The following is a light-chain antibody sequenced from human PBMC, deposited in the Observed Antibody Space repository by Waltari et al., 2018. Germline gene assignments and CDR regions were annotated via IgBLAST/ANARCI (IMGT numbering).Light chain of an antibody. CDR2: GAS. Sequence: SCRTRQGVPRAVAWYKKNPSQGPRLHIYGASNRATGIPDRVSGSGADADFSLSISSLEPEDFAVYCCQHYLRLPGPFGHGTKVEV. CDR3: QHYLRLPGP. J-gene: IGKJ1*01. CDR1: QGVPRA. V-gene: IGKV3D-11*03.